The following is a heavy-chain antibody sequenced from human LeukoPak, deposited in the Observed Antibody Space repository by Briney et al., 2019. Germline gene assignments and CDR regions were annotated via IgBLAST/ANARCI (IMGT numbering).Heavy chain of an antibody. CDR2: IYTSGGT. J-gene: IGHJ4*02. V-gene: IGHV4-4*07. CDR3: ARAAEYSSGWYLFDY. CDR1: GGSISNYY. D-gene: IGHD6-19*01. Sequence: PLETLSLTCTVSGGSISNYYWTWIRQPAGKGLEWIGRIYTSGGTNYNPSLKSRVTMSVDTSKNQFSLKLSSVTAADTAMYYCARAAEYSSGWYLFDYWGQGILVTVSA.